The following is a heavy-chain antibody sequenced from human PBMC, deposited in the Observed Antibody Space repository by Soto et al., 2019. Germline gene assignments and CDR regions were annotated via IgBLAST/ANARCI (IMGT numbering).Heavy chain of an antibody. CDR1: GYTFISYG. CDR2: ISAYNGNT. V-gene: IGHV1-18*01. Sequence: GASVKVSCKASGYTFISYGISWVRQAPGQGLGWMGWISAYNGNTNYAQKLQGRVTMTTDTSTTTAYMELRSLRSDDTAVYYCARESDFWSGYYHNWGQGTLVTVSS. J-gene: IGHJ4*02. CDR3: ARESDFWSGYYHN. D-gene: IGHD3-3*01.